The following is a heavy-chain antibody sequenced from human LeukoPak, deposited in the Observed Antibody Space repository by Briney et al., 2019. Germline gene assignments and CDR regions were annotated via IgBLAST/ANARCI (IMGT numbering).Heavy chain of an antibody. V-gene: IGHV4-30-4*01. CDR2: IYYSGST. J-gene: IGHJ3*02. D-gene: IGHD3-22*01. Sequence: SQTLSLTCTVSGGSISSGDYYWSWIRQPPGKGLEWIGYIYYSGSTYYNPSLKSRVTISVDTSKNQFSLKLSSVTAADTAVYYCARAWDYYDSSGHIDAFDIWGQGTMVTVSS. CDR1: GGSISSGDYY. CDR3: ARAWDYYDSSGHIDAFDI.